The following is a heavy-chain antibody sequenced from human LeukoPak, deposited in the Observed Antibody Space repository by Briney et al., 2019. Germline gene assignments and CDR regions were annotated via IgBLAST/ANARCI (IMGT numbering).Heavy chain of an antibody. CDR1: GYTFTSYD. CDR2: MNPNSGNT. V-gene: IGHV1-8*01. D-gene: IGHD6-19*01. Sequence: EASVKISCKASGYTFTSYDINWVRQATGQGLEWMGWMNPNSGNTGYTQKFQGRVTMTRNTSISTAYMELSSLKSEDTAVYYCARGPVAVAPFDYWGQGTLVTVSS. J-gene: IGHJ4*02. CDR3: ARGPVAVAPFDY.